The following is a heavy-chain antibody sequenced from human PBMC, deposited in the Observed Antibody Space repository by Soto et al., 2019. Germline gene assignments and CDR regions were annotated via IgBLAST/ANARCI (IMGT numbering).Heavy chain of an antibody. CDR2: VYNYGST. Sequence: SETLSLTCTVSGASIIGHYWSWIRQPPGKGLEWIGYVYNYGSTTYSPPLKSRGTISADTSRNQITLNLTSVAAADTAIYYCADETGSRCFDSGGQGTRVTVSS. D-gene: IGHD6-25*01. V-gene: IGHV4-59*11. J-gene: IGHJ4*02. CDR1: GASIIGHY. CDR3: ADETGSRCFDS.